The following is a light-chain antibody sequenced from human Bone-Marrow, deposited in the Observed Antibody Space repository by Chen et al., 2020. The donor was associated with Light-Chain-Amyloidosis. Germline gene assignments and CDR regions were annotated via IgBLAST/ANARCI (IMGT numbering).Light chain of an antibody. CDR1: QTISSNY. J-gene: IGKJ4*01. CDR3: QQYGTSPLT. V-gene: IGKV3-20*01. Sequence: EFVLTQSPVTLSLSPGEGANLSCRASQTISSNYLTWYQQKFGQAPRLLIYCSSSRATGIPDRFTGSGSGTDFTLTINRLEPEDFEMYYCQQYGTSPLTFGGGTKVEIK. CDR2: CSS.